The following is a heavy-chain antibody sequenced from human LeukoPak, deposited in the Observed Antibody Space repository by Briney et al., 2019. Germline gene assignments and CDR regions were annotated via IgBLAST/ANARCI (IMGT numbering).Heavy chain of an antibody. CDR3: ARDTAMAFYYMDV. D-gene: IGHD5-18*01. CDR2: INPNSGGT. Sequence: GASVTVSCKASGYTFTGYYMHWVRQAPGQGLEWMGWINPNSGGTNYAQKFQGRVTMTRDTSISTAYMELSRLRSDDTAAYYCARDTAMAFYYMDVWGKGTTVTVSS. CDR1: GYTFTGYY. V-gene: IGHV1-2*02. J-gene: IGHJ6*03.